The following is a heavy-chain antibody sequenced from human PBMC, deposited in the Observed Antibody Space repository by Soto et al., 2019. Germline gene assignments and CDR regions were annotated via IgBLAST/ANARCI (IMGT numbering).Heavy chain of an antibody. CDR2: ISYDGGNK. CDR3: AKDGNVFSSGWYAPSLDY. V-gene: IGHV3-30*18. J-gene: IGHJ4*02. Sequence: GGSLRLSCAASGCTFSTYGMHWVRQAPGKGLAWAAVISYDGGNKYYTDSVKDRFTISRDNSKNTVYLQMNSLRAEDTAVYFCAKDGNVFSSGWYAPSLDYWGQGALVTVSS. CDR1: GCTFSTYG. D-gene: IGHD6-19*01.